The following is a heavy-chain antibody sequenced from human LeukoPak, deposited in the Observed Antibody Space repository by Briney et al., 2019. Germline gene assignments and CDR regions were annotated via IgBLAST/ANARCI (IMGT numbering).Heavy chain of an antibody. J-gene: IGHJ4*02. CDR2: IYYTGSS. CDR3: ARGAYYYDSSGLGLGY. D-gene: IGHD3-22*01. CDR1: GGSINNYY. Sequence: SETLSLTCTVSGGSINNYYWSWIRQPPGKGLEWIGYIYYTGSSKYNPSLKSRVTISADTSKNQFSLKLSSVTAADTAVYFCARGAYYYDSSGLGLGYWGQGSLVTVSS. V-gene: IGHV4-59*01.